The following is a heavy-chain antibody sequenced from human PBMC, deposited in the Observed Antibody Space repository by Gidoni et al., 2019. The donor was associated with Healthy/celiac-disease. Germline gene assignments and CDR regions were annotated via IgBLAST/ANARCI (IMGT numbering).Heavy chain of an antibody. CDR3: ARGEGPGIAVAGEA. V-gene: IGHV1-2*02. CDR2: INPNSGGT. Sequence: QVQLVQSGAEVQKPGASVKVSCKASGYTFTGYYLPGGRQVPGQGLEWIGWINPNSGGTNYAQKFQGRVTMTRDTSISTAYMELSRLRSDDTAVYYCARGEGPGIAVAGEAWGQGTLVTVSS. D-gene: IGHD6-19*01. J-gene: IGHJ5*02. CDR1: GYTFTGYY.